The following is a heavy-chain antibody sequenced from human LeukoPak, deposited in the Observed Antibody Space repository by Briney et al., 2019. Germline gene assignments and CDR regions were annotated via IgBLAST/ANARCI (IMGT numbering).Heavy chain of an antibody. V-gene: IGHV4-34*01. J-gene: IGHJ4*02. CDR3: ARDLSNYYSDY. Sequence: SETLSLTCAVYGGSFSGYYWSWIRQPPGKGLEWIGEINHSGSTNYNPSLKSRVTISVDTSKNQFSLKLSSVTAADTAVYYCARDLSNYYSDYWGQGTLVTVSS. CDR1: GGSFSGYY. CDR2: INHSGST. D-gene: IGHD5-24*01.